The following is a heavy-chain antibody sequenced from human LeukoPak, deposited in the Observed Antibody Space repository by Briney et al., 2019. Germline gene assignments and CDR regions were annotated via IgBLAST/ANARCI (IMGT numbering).Heavy chain of an antibody. Sequence: GGSLRLSCAASGFSLSSYAMSGVRQAPGKGLDWVSTISSSGGDTFYADSGKGRFTISRDNSKNTLYLQMNSLRAEDTAVYYCAKAPPYTKYFESWGQGTLVTVSS. CDR2: ISSSGGDT. D-gene: IGHD2-8*01. CDR3: AKAPPYTKYFES. CDR1: GFSLSSYA. J-gene: IGHJ4*02. V-gene: IGHV3-23*01.